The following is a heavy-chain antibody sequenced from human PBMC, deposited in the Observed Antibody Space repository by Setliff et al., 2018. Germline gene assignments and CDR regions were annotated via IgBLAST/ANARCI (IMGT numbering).Heavy chain of an antibody. Sequence: PGGSLRLSCVASGFTFSRYWMSWVRQAPGKGLEWVANIKEDGSEKYYVDSVKGRFTISRDNSKNTLYLQMNSLRAEDTAVYYCAKVGGIVVAGTLWYFDYWGQGTLVTVSS. CDR2: IKEDGSEK. D-gene: IGHD6-19*01. J-gene: IGHJ4*02. CDR1: GFTFSRYW. V-gene: IGHV3-7*03. CDR3: AKVGGIVVAGTLWYFDY.